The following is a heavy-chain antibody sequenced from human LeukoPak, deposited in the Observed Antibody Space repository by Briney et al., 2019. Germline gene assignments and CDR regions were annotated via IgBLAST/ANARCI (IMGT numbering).Heavy chain of an antibody. CDR3: AKGRGYSYGYSYDY. J-gene: IGHJ4*02. D-gene: IGHD5-18*01. V-gene: IGHV3-7*03. CDR2: IKPDGSEK. CDR1: GFTFSDYW. Sequence: GGSLRLSCAASGFTFSDYWMSWVRQAPGKGLQWVANIKPDGSEKYYVDSVKGRFTISRDNAKNSLYLQMNSLRAEDTALYYCAKGRGYSYGYSYDYWGQGTLVTVSS.